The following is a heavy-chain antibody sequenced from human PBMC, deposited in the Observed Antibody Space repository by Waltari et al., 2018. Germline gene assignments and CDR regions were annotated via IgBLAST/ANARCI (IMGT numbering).Heavy chain of an antibody. J-gene: IGHJ4*02. V-gene: IGHV3-74*01. CDR1: GFTFSTYW. Sequence: EVQLVESGGGLVQPGGSLRLSCAASGFTFSTYWMYWVRHATGKGLVWVSRINTDGSTTNYADSVKGRFTISRDNAKNTLYLQMNSLRAEDTAVYYCARDVVVAGTLGYFDYWGQGTLVTVSS. D-gene: IGHD2-15*01. CDR2: INTDGSTT. CDR3: ARDVVVAGTLGYFDY.